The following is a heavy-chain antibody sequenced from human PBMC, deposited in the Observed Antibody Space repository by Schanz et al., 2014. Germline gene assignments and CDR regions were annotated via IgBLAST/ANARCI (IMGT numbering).Heavy chain of an antibody. V-gene: IGHV1-46*01. D-gene: IGHD4-17*01. CDR1: GYIFTSYY. Sequence: QLMQSGSEVRKPGASVKVSCKASGYIFTSYYMHWVRQAPGQGLEWMGIINPSGGSTSYAQKFQGRVTMTRDTSLKTAYMEMTDLKFEDAGLYYCAIHYGDRPLWGQGTLIAVSS. J-gene: IGHJ4*02. CDR2: INPSGGST. CDR3: AIHYGDRPL.